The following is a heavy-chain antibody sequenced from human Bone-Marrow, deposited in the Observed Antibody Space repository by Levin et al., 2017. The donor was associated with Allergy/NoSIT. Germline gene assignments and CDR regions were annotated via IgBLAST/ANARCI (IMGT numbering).Heavy chain of an antibody. D-gene: IGHD3-3*01. Sequence: LSLTCAASGFTFNSYPMNWVRQAPGKGLEWVSAISGSGGSTYYADSVKGRFTISRDNSKNTLSLQMTSLRVEDTAVYYCATKSYDPDFDHWGQGTLVTVSS. J-gene: IGHJ4*02. CDR2: ISGSGGST. CDR1: GFTFNSYP. V-gene: IGHV3-23*01. CDR3: ATKSYDPDFDH.